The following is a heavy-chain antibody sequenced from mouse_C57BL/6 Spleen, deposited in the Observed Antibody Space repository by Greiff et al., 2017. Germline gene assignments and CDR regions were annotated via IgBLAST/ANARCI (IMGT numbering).Heavy chain of an antibody. Sequence: VQLQQSGAELARPGASVKMSCKASGYTFTSYTMHWVKQRPGQGLEWIGYINPSSGYTKYNQKFKDKATLTADKSSSTAYMQLSSLTSEDSAVYYCARWQIYGYDQEFAYWGQGTLVTVSA. D-gene: IGHD2-2*01. CDR1: GYTFTSYT. CDR3: ARWQIYGYDQEFAY. CDR2: INPSSGYT. V-gene: IGHV1-4*01. J-gene: IGHJ3*01.